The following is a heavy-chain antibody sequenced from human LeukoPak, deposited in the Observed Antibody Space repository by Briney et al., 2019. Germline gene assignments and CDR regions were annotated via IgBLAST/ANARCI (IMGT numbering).Heavy chain of an antibody. Sequence: GGSLRLSCAASGFSFSDYWMSWVRQAPGKGLEWVSSISGSTSYIYYADSVKGRFTISRDNAKNSLYLQMNSLRAEDTAVYYCAKDGDTMVRGMDYWGQGTLVTVSS. CDR3: AKDGDTMVRGMDY. CDR1: GFSFSDYW. D-gene: IGHD3-10*01. CDR2: ISGSTSYI. V-gene: IGHV3-21*01. J-gene: IGHJ4*02.